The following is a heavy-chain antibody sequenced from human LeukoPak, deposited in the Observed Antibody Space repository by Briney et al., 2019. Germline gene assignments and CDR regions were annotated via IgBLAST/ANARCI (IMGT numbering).Heavy chain of an antibody. V-gene: IGHV3-53*01. Sequence: GGSLRLSCAVSGFTVSSNYMSWVRQAPGKGLEWVSVIYCGGSTYYADSVKGRFTISRDNSKNTLYLQMNSLRAEATAVYYCARGGGYRPFDPWGQGTLVTVSS. CDR1: GFTVSSNY. D-gene: IGHD3-16*02. CDR3: ARGGGYRPFDP. J-gene: IGHJ5*02. CDR2: IYCGGST.